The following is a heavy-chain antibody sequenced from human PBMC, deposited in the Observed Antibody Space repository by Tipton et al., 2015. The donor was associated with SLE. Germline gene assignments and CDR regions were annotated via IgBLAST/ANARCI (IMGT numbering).Heavy chain of an antibody. J-gene: IGHJ3*02. D-gene: IGHD3-10*01. CDR1: GGSISSGGYY. CDR2: IYYSGST. V-gene: IGHV4-31*03. CDR3: AREITMVRGVIIPIGAFDI. Sequence: TLSLTCTVSGGSISSGGYYWSWIRQHPGKGLEWIGYIYYSGSTYYNPSLKSRVTISVDTSKNQFSLKLSSVTAADTAVYYCAREITMVRGVIIPIGAFDIWGRGTMVTV.